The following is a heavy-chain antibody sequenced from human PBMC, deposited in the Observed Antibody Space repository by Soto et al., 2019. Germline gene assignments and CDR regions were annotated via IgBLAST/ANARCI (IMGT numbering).Heavy chain of an antibody. D-gene: IGHD1-26*01. J-gene: IGHJ4*02. CDR3: ARVVGATQMDFDY. CDR2: IKQDGSEK. V-gene: IGHV3-7*01. CDR1: VFTFSSYW. Sequence: WWSLRLSCSASVFTFSSYWMTWCRQAPGKGLEWVANIKQDGSEKYYVDSVRGRFTMSRDNAKNPLYLQMNSLRAEDTAVYYCARVVGATQMDFDYWGQGTLVTVSS.